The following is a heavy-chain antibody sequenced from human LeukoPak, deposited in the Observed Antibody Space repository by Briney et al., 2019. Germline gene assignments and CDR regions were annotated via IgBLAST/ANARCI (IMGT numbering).Heavy chain of an antibody. CDR2: ISGDSGTT. D-gene: IGHD2-2*03. J-gene: IGHJ4*02. CDR1: GFTFSSHG. V-gene: IGHV3-23*01. CDR3: AKALDSYFDY. Sequence: PGGSLRLSCAASGFTFSSHGMSWVRQAPGKGLEWVSAISGDSGTTYYADSVKGRFTISRDNSKNTLYLQMNSLRAEDTAVYYCAKALDSYFDYWGQGTLVTVSS.